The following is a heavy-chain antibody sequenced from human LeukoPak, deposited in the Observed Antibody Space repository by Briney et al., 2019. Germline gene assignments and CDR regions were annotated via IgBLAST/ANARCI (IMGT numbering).Heavy chain of an antibody. CDR1: GFTVSSSY. D-gene: IGHD3-16*02. CDR2: ISHDGSHQ. Sequence: GGSLRLSCAASGFTVSSSYMSWVRQVPGKGLDWVAVISHDGSHQNYADSVKGRLTISRDNSKKTLYLQMNSLRAEDTALYYCAKDLSDWRSYHLPAYWGQGALVTVSS. J-gene: IGHJ4*02. CDR3: AKDLSDWRSYHLPAY. V-gene: IGHV3-30*18.